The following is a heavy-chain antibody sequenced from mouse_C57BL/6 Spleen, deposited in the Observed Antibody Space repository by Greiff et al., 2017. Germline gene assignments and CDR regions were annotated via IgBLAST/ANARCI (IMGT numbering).Heavy chain of an antibody. CDR3: ARSGDYDGYAMGY. J-gene: IGHJ4*01. Sequence: VQLQQPGAELVKPGASVKLSCKASGYTFTSYWMHWVKQRPGQGLEWIGMIHPNSGSTNYNEKFKSKARLTVDKSSSTAYMQLSSLTSEDSAVDYCARSGDYDGYAMGYWGQGTSVTVSS. CDR2: IHPNSGST. D-gene: IGHD2-4*01. CDR1: GYTFTSYW. V-gene: IGHV1-64*01.